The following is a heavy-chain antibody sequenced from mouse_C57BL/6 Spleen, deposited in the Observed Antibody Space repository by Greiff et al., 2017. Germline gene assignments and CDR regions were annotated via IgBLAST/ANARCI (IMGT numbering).Heavy chain of an antibody. J-gene: IGHJ4*01. CDR1: GYTFTSYW. V-gene: IGHV1-55*01. CDR2: IYPGSGST. Sequence: QVQLQQPGAELVKPGASVKMSCKASGYTFTSYWITWVKQRPGQGLEWIGDIYPGSGSTNYNEKFKSKATLTVDTSSSTAYMQLSSLTSGDSAVYYCERDSYGSSSYYYAMDYWGQGTSVTVSS. D-gene: IGHD1-1*01. CDR3: ERDSYGSSSYYYAMDY.